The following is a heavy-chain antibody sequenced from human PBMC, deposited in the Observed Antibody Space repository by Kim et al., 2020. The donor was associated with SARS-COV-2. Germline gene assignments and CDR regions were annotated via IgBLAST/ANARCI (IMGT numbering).Heavy chain of an antibody. CDR1: GGSFSGYY. D-gene: IGHD2-21*02. J-gene: IGHJ5*02. Sequence: SETLSLTCAVYGGSFSGYYWSWIRQPPGKGLEWIGEINHSGSTNYNPSLKSRVTISVDTSKNQFSLKLSSVTAADTAVYYCARGKIAVVTRTFHGRWWFDPWGQGTLVTVSS. CDR2: INHSGST. V-gene: IGHV4-34*01. CDR3: ARGKIAVVTRTFHGRWWFDP.